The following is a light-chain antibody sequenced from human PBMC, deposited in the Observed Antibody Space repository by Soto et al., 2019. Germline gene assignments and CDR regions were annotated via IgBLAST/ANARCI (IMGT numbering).Light chain of an antibody. CDR1: SSNIGAGYD. CDR2: GNS. Sequence: QSVLTQPPSVSGAPGQRVTISCTGSSSNIGAGYDVHWYQQLPGTAPKLLIYGNSNRPSGVPDRLSGSKSGTSASLAITGLQAEDEADYYGQSYDSSLSNWVFGGGTKLTVL. V-gene: IGLV1-40*01. CDR3: QSYDSSLSNWV. J-gene: IGLJ3*02.